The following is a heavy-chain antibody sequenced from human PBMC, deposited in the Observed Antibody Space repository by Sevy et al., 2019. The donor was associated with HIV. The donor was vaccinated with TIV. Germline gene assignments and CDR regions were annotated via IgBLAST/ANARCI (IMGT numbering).Heavy chain of an antibody. CDR1: GYSIISGYY. CDR2: IYHSGST. J-gene: IGHJ4*02. CDR3: ARQVVAFGNPAFEDY. D-gene: IGHD3-16*01. Sequence: SETLSLTCGVSGYSIISGYYWGWIRQPPGKGLEGIGSIYHSGSTYYNPSLTSRVTISVDTSKNQFSLKLSSVTAADTAVYYCARQVVAFGNPAFEDYWGQGTLVTVSS. V-gene: IGHV4-38-2*01.